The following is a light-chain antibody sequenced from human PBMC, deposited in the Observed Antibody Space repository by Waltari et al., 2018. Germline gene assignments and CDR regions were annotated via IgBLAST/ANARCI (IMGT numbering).Light chain of an antibody. Sequence: DIQLNQTPSSLSASVGDSLTITCQASQDTGDSLNWFQHKPGTPPELLIYSVSRLDYGVPSRFTGSRSGTNYSFSISNLQPDDIATYFCQQYRSLPLTFGQGTK. J-gene: IGKJ2*01. V-gene: IGKV1-33*01. CDR1: QDTGDS. CDR2: SVS. CDR3: QQYRSLPLT.